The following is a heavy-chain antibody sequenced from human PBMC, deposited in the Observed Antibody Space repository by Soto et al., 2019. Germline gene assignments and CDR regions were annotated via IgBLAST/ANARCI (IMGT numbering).Heavy chain of an antibody. V-gene: IGHV1-69*08. CDR3: ARDRSYCSSTSCYSSFDP. Sequence: QVQLVQSGAEVKKPGSSVKVSCKASGGTFSSYTISWVRQAPGQGLEWMGRIIPILGIANYAQKFQGRVTITADKSTSTAYMELSSLRSGDTAVYYCARDRSYCSSTSCYSSFDPWGQGTLVTVSS. J-gene: IGHJ5*02. CDR2: IIPILGIA. D-gene: IGHD2-2*01. CDR1: GGTFSSYT.